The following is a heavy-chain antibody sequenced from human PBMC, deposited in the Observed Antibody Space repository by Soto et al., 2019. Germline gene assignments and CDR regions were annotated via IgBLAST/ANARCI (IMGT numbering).Heavy chain of an antibody. D-gene: IGHD1-26*01. CDR3: ARVGGSYRNYFDY. CDR2: IKQDGSEK. V-gene: IGHV3-7*01. J-gene: IGHJ4*02. Sequence: VQLVESGGGLVQPGGSLRLSCAASGFTFSSYWMSWVRQAPGKGLEWVANIKQDGSEKYYVDSVKGRFTISRDNAKNSLYLQMNSLRAEDTAVYYCARVGGSYRNYFDYWGQGTLVTVSS. CDR1: GFTFSSYW.